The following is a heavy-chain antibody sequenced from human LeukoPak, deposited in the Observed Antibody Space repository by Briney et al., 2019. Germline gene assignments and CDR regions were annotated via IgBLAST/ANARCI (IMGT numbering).Heavy chain of an antibody. D-gene: IGHD3-22*01. Sequence: SETLSLTCAVYGGSFSGYDWSWIRQPPGKGLEWIGEINHSGSTNYNPSLKSRVTISVDTSKNQFSLKLSSVTAADTAVYYCARGSLVVVWGQGTLVTVSS. CDR1: GGSFSGYD. J-gene: IGHJ4*02. CDR2: INHSGST. CDR3: ARGSLVVV. V-gene: IGHV4-34*01.